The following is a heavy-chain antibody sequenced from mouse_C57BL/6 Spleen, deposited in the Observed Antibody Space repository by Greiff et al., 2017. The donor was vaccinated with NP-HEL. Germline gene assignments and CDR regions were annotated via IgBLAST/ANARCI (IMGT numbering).Heavy chain of an antibody. CDR3: TTFGDRAY. J-gene: IGHJ3*01. D-gene: IGHD1-1*02. CDR1: GFNIKDDY. Sequence: VQLKQSGAELVRPGASVKLSCTASGFNIKDDYMHWVKQRPEQGLEWIGWIDPENGDTEYASKFQGKATITADTSSNTAYLQLSSLTSEDTAVYYCTTFGDRAYWGQGTLVTVSA. V-gene: IGHV14-4*01. CDR2: IDPENGDT.